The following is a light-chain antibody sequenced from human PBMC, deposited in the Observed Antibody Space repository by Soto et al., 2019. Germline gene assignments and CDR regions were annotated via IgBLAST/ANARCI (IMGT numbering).Light chain of an antibody. V-gene: IGKV1-39*01. Sequence: DIQMTQSPSSLSACVVNRGTITCRASQSISTYLNWYQKKPGKAPNLLIYDASRLQSGVPSRFSGSGGGTDFTLSISSVQPEDFATYFCQQSYMDPITFGQGTRLEIK. CDR1: QSISTY. J-gene: IGKJ5*01. CDR3: QQSYMDPIT. CDR2: DAS.